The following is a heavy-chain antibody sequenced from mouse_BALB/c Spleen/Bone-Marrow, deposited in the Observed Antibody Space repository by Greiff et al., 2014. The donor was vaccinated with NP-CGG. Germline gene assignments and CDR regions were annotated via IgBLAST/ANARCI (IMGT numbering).Heavy chain of an antibody. CDR3: TKIYYGYDGGYYYAMDY. CDR1: GFTFSSYA. CDR2: ISSGGSYT. D-gene: IGHD2-2*01. V-gene: IGHV5-6-4*01. Sequence: VQLKESGEGLVKPGGSLKLSCAASGFTFSSYAMSWVRQTPEKRLEWVATISSGGSYTYYPDSVKGRFTISRDNAKNTLYLQMSSLKSEDTAMYYCTKIYYGYDGGYYYAMDYWGQGTSVTVSS. J-gene: IGHJ4*01.